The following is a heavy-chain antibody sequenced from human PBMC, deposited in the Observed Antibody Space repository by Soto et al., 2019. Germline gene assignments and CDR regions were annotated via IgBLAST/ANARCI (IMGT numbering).Heavy chain of an antibody. Sequence: SETLSLTCNVSGGSVSSVKYFWSWIRQPPGKGLEWIAYIYNNGNTNYNPSLKSRATTSVDTSKNQCSLKLTSVTAADSAVYFCARTVMPVGNLAAFDHWGQGVLVTVSS. CDR3: ARTVMPVGNLAAFDH. CDR2: IYNNGNT. V-gene: IGHV4-61*01. J-gene: IGHJ4*02. CDR1: GGSVSSVKYF. D-gene: IGHD7-27*01.